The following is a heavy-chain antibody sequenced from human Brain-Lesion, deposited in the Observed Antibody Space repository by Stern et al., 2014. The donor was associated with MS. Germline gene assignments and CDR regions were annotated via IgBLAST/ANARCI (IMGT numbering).Heavy chain of an antibody. J-gene: IGHJ5*02. V-gene: IGHV4-39*01. CDR2: IYYSGNT. Sequence: QMQLVQSGPGLVKPSETLSLTCTVAGGSVSSTSYAWAWIRQPPGKGLEWIGTIYYSGNTYYSPSLKSRLTISLDQSKHQVSLQLRSVTAADTAVYYCAGEEDIRYCSGGSCTGNWFDPWGQGTLVTVSS. D-gene: IGHD2-15*01. CDR1: GGSVSSTSYA. CDR3: AGEEDIRYCSGGSCTGNWFDP.